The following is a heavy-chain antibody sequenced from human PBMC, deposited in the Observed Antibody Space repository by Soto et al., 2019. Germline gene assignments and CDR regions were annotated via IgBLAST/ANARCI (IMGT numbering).Heavy chain of an antibody. CDR1: GGSISTHNW. CDR2: IHHSGNT. Sequence: QVQLQESGPGLVQPSGTLSLSCAVSGGSISTHNWWHWIRQTPGQGLEWIGEIHHSGNTNYSPSLKSRITMSLDQSTNQFSLSLTSVTAADTAVYYCARERGAGTYQGFDCWGQGTLVTVAS. D-gene: IGHD1-26*01. V-gene: IGHV4-4*02. CDR3: ARERGAGTYQGFDC. J-gene: IGHJ4*02.